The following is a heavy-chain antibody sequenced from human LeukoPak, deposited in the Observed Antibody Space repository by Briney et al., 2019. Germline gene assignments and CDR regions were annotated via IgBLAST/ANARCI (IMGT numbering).Heavy chain of an antibody. CDR2: ISYDGSDK. CDR3: AREGYSYGLFDY. D-gene: IGHD5-18*01. CDR1: GFTFSSYG. Sequence: GGSLRLSCAASGFTFSSYGMHWVRQTPGTGLEWVAVISYDGSDKYYADSVKGRFTISRDNSKNTLYLQMNSLRAEDTAVYYCAREGYSYGLFDYWGLGTLVTVSS. J-gene: IGHJ4*02. V-gene: IGHV3-30*03.